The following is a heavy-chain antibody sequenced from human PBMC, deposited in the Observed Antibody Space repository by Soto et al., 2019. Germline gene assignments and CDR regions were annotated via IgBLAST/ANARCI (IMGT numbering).Heavy chain of an antibody. D-gene: IGHD6-19*01. V-gene: IGHV3-33*01. CDR3: AREGGAYIRSGWANWFDP. CDR1: GFTFSSYG. Sequence: QVQLVESGGGVVQPGRSLRLSCAASGFTFSSYGMHWVRQAPGKGLEWVAVIWYDGSNKYYADSVKGRFTISRDNSKNTLYLQMNCLRAEDTAVYYCAREGGAYIRSGWANWFDPWGQGTLVTVSS. CDR2: IWYDGSNK. J-gene: IGHJ5*02.